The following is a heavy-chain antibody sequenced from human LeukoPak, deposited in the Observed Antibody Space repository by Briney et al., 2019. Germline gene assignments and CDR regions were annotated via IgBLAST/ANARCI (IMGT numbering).Heavy chain of an antibody. D-gene: IGHD3-3*01. CDR2: INSAGSST. CDR1: GFTFSSYW. V-gene: IGHV3-74*01. Sequence: GGSLRLSCAASGFTFSSYWMHWVRQAPGKGLVWVSRINSAGSSTSYADSVKGRFTVSRDNAKNTLYLQMNSLRAEDTAVYYCASLRFLEWLDYWGQGTLVTVSS. J-gene: IGHJ4*02. CDR3: ASLRFLEWLDY.